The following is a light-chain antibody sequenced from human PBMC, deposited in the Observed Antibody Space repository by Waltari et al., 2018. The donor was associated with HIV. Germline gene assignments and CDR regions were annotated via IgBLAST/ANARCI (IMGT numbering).Light chain of an antibody. V-gene: IGLV2-14*03. CDR2: GFT. J-gene: IGLJ2*01. CDR1: SRAFGLSTF. Sequence: QSALTQPASFSGPPGQSLTIPCTCSSRAFGLSTFVSWYRQSACKAPQLVLFGFTTRPAGISNRFSGSMSGNTAFLTISGLLPEDEADYFCSSYTASHTLLFGGGTRVTVL. CDR3: SSYTASHTLL.